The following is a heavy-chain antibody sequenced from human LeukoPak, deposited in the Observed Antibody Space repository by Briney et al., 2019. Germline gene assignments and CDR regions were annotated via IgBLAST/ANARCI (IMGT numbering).Heavy chain of an antibody. CDR2: MYGSGTT. D-gene: IGHD3-10*01. J-gene: IGHJ4*02. V-gene: IGHV3-53*01. CDR1: GFTVSSNY. Sequence: GGSLRLSCAASGFTVSSNYMSWVRQAPGKGLEWVSVMYGSGTTHYADSVKGRFTISRDNSKNTLYLQMNSLRAEDTAMYYCTRDYGSGSYYSDYWGQGTLVTVSS. CDR3: TRDYGSGSYYSDY.